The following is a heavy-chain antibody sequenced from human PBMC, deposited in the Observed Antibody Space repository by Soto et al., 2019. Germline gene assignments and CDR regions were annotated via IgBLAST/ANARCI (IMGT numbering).Heavy chain of an antibody. J-gene: IGHJ6*02. CDR3: AREETGTLLPPPYTTTIVGIDV. Sequence: PSETLSLTCAVSGYSISSAYYWGWIRQPPGKGLEWIGSVYYTGSTDYNPSLKSRVTISVDTSKTQFSLKLSSVTAADTAVYYCAREETGTLLPPPYTTTIVGIDVWGQGTTVTVSS. V-gene: IGHV4-38-2*02. CDR1: GYSISSAYY. CDR2: VYYTGST. D-gene: IGHD1-1*01.